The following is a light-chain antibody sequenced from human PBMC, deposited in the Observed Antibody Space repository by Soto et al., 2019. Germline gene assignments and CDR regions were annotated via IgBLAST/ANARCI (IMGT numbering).Light chain of an antibody. CDR1: QSVTSY. Sequence: DIVMTQSPATLSVSVGDRATLSCRASQSVTSYLAWFQQKPGQAPRLLIYDASTRATGIPARFSGSGSGTEFTLTISSLQSEDSAIYYCQQYYDCPPTFGQGTKVDI. J-gene: IGKJ1*01. CDR2: DAS. V-gene: IGKV3-15*01. CDR3: QQYYDCPPT.